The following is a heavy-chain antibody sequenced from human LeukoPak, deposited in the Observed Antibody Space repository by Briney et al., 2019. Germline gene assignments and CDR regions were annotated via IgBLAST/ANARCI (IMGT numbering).Heavy chain of an antibody. CDR1: GFPFSSYA. CDR2: MKSKPEGGTT. Sequence: GGSLRLSCAASGFPFSSYAMSWVRQAPGKGLEWVGLMKSKPEGGTTFYAAPVRGRFTISRDDSRNTLYLQMTSLTIGDTGVYYCTTGNPWGQGTLVTVSS. V-gene: IGHV3-15*01. CDR3: TTGNP. J-gene: IGHJ5*02.